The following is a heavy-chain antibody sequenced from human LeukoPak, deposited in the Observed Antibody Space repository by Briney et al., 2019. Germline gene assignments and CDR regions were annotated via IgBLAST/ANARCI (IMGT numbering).Heavy chain of an antibody. CDR2: INHSGST. CDR1: GGSFSGYY. J-gene: IGHJ4*02. Sequence: TSETLSLTCAVYGGSFSGYYWIWIRQPPGKGLGWIGEINHSGSTNYNPSLKSRVTISVDTSKNQFSLKLSSVTAADTAVYYCARAKLRLRFSPPWFDYWGQGTLVTVSS. D-gene: IGHD3-3*01. CDR3: ARAKLRLRFSPPWFDY. V-gene: IGHV4-34*01.